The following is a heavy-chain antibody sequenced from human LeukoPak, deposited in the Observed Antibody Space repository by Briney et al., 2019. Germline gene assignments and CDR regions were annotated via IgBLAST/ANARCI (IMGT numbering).Heavy chain of an antibody. J-gene: IGHJ4*02. Sequence: SETLSLTCAVSGGSIRSSNHYWGWIRQPPGKGLEWIGSIYYSGSIYYNPSLKSRVTISVDTSKNQFSLKLSSVTAADTAVYYCARQVGAAAGPRPYFDYWGQGTLVTVSS. CDR2: IYYSGSI. V-gene: IGHV4-39*01. D-gene: IGHD6-13*01. CDR3: ARQVGAAAGPRPYFDY. CDR1: GGSIRSSNHY.